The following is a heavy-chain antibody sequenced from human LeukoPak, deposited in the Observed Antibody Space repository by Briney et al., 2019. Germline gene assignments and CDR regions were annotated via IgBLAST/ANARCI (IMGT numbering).Heavy chain of an antibody. CDR2: ISGSGNTI. V-gene: IGHV3-48*03. J-gene: IGHJ4*02. Sequence: GGSLRLSCAASGFTFSNYDMNWVRQAPGKGLEWVSYISGSGNTIYYVDSVKGRFTISRDNAKNSLYLQMNSLRAEDTAVYYCARYYYDSSGYPSLFDYWGQGTLVTVSS. CDR3: ARYYYDSSGYPSLFDY. D-gene: IGHD3-22*01. CDR1: GFTFSNYD.